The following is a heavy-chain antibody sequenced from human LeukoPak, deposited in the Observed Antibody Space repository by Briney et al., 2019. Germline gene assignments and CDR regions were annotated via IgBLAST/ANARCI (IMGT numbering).Heavy chain of an antibody. CDR2: ISSSGSTI. D-gene: IGHD3-3*01. CDR1: GFTFSDYY. V-gene: IGHV3-11*01. CDR3: ARGGVPPTGVLRFLEWFHTNWFDP. J-gene: IGHJ5*02. Sequence: GGSLRLSCAASGFTFSDYYMSWIRQAPGEGLEWVSYISSSGSTIYYADSVKGRFTISRDNAKNSLYLQMNSLRAEDTAVYYCARGGVPPTGVLRFLEWFHTNWFDPWGQGTLVTVSS.